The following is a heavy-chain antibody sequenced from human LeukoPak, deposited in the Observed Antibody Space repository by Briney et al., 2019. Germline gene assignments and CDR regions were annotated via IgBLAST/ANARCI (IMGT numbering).Heavy chain of an antibody. D-gene: IGHD1-26*01. CDR1: GGSFSGYY. CDR2: INHSGST. J-gene: IGHJ4*02. CDR3: ARSPLLLTAPSYYFDY. V-gene: IGHV4-34*01. Sequence: SETLSLTCAVYGGSFSGYYWSWIRQPPGNGLEWIGEINHSGSTNYNPSLKSRVTISVDTSKNQFSLKLSSVTAADTAVYYCARSPLLLTAPSYYFDYWGQGTLVTVSS.